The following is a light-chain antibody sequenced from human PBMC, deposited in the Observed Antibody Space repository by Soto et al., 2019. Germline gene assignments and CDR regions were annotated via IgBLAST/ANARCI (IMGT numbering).Light chain of an antibody. V-gene: IGKV3-15*01. CDR2: GAS. CDR3: QQYHDWPPWT. J-gene: IGKJ1*01. Sequence: EKVMTQSPATLSVSPGEGATLSCRASQNINNNLAWYQQKPGQAPRLLIYGASPRATGIPPRFSGSGSGTEFTLPISSLQSEDFAVYYCQQYHDWPPWTFGQGTKVEVK. CDR1: QNINNN.